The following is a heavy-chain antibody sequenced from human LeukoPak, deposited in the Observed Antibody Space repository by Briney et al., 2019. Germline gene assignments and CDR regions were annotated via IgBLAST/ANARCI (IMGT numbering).Heavy chain of an antibody. V-gene: IGHV4-34*01. CDR3: ARRRTILGVLDY. CDR2: INHSGST. D-gene: IGHD3-3*01. CDR1: GGSFSGYY. Sequence: ASETLSLTCAVYGGSFSGYYWSWIRQPPGKGLEWIGEINHSGSTNYNPSLKSRVTISVDTSKNQFSLKLSSATAAETAVYFCARRRTILGVLDYWGRGTLVTVSP. J-gene: IGHJ4*02.